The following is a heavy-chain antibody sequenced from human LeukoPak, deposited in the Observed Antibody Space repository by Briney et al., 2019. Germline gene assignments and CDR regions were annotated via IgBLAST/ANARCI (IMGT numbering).Heavy chain of an antibody. J-gene: IGHJ4*02. CDR3: AKDDRSSSLGDY. CDR1: GFTFSSYA. CDR2: IRYDGSNK. Sequence: GGSLRLSCAASGFTFSSYAMHWVRQAPGKGLEWVAFIRYDGSNKYYADSVKGRFTISRDNSKNTLYLQMNSLRAEDTAVYYCAKDDRSSSLGDYWGQGTLVTVSS. D-gene: IGHD6-13*01. V-gene: IGHV3-30*02.